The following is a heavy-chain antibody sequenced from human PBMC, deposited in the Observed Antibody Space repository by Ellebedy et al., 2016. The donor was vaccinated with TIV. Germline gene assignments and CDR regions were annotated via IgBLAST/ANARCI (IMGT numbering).Heavy chain of an antibody. CDR2: IYHTGST. CDR3: ASLPDYRVGFVDAPMIWGH. V-gene: IGHV4-4*01. J-gene: IGHJ4*02. D-gene: IGHD3/OR15-3a*01. CDR1: GDYISRSNW. Sequence: GSLRLSCAVSGDYISRSNWWSWVRQPPGKGLEWIGEIYHTGSTNYNPSLKSRVTISVDKSKNQLSLKLTSVTAADTGIYFCASLPDYRVGFVDAPMIWGHWGQGTLVTVSS.